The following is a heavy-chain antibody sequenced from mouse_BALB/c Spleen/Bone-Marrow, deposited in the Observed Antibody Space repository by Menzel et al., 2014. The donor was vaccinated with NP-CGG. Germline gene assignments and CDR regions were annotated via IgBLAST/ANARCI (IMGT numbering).Heavy chain of an antibody. D-gene: IGHD2-14*01. CDR1: GYTFTSYW. V-gene: IGHV1S41*01. CDR3: AYYRYDVNY. J-gene: IGHJ2*01. CDR2: IAPGSGST. Sequence: DLVKPGAYVKLSCKASGYTFTSYWINWIKQRPGQGLEWIGRIAPGSGSTYYNEMFKGKAILTVDPSSSTAYMRLSSLSSEDSAVYFCAYYRYDVNYLGQGTTLTDSS.